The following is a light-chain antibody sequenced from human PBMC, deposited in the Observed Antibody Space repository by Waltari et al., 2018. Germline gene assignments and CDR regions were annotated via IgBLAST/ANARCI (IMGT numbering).Light chain of an antibody. CDR2: WAS. V-gene: IGKV4-1*01. Sequence: DIVLTQSPESLAVSLGERATINCKSSRNVMSTANNKNYFAWYQQKPGQPPRLLIYWASTRESGFPDRFSGSGSGTDFTLTISSLQSEDVAVYFCQQYYSTPTFGPGTKVDIK. J-gene: IGKJ3*01. CDR3: QQYYSTPT. CDR1: RNVMSTANNKNY.